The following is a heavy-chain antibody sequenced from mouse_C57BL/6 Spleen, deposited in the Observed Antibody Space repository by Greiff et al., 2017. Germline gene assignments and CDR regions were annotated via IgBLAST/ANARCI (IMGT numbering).Heavy chain of an antibody. CDR2: INPNNGGT. CDR3: ARRDYDATAWFAY. D-gene: IGHD2-4*01. V-gene: IGHV1-18*01. J-gene: IGHJ3*01. CDR1: GYTFTDYN. Sequence: VQLQQSGPELVKPGASVKIPCKASGYTFTDYNMDWVKQSHGKSLEWIGDINPNNGGTIYNQKFKGKATLTVDKSSSTAYMELRSLTSEDTAVYYCARRDYDATAWFAYWGQGTLVTVSA.